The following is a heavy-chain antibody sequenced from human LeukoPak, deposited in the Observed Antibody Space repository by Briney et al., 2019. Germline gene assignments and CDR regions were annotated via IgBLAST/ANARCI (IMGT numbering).Heavy chain of an antibody. Sequence: SETLSLTCTVSGGSISSYYWSWIRQPPGKGLEWIGCTHKSGSTHYNPSLRSRVTISLDTSKSQLSLRLKSVTAADTAVYYCARYSNYGDYYYYYMDVWGKGTTVTVSS. CDR3: ARYSNYGDYYYYYMDV. D-gene: IGHD4-11*01. CDR2: THKSGST. V-gene: IGHV4-59*01. CDR1: GGSISSYY. J-gene: IGHJ6*03.